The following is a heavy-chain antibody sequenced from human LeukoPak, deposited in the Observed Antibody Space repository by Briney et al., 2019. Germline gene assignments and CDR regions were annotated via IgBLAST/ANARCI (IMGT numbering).Heavy chain of an antibody. D-gene: IGHD6-6*01. J-gene: IGHJ6*03. CDR2: IYYSGST. CDR3: ARHSSSSPYYYYMDV. V-gene: IGHV4-59*11. Sequence: PSGTLSLTCTVSGGSISSHYWSWIRQPPGKGLEWIGYIYYSGSTNYNPSLKSRVTISVDTSKNQFSLKLSSVTAADTAVYYCARHSSSSPYYYYMDVWGKGTTVTVSS. CDR1: GGSISSHY.